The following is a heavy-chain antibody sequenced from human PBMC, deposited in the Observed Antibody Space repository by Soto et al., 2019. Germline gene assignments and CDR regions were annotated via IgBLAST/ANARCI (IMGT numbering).Heavy chain of an antibody. Sequence: EVQLLESGGDLVQPGGSLRLSCVASGFTFSNYAMHWVRQAPGQGLEWVSRVSGSGTIVFYSDSVKGRFTISRDNSRNTLYLQMNSLGAEDTAVYFCAKLVDKTLDDFWGLGTLVVVSS. CDR1: GFTFSNYA. CDR2: VSGSGTIV. V-gene: IGHV3-23*01. CDR3: AKLVDKTLDDF. D-gene: IGHD3-10*01. J-gene: IGHJ4*02.